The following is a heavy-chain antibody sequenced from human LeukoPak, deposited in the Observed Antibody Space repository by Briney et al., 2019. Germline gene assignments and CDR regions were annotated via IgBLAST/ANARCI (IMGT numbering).Heavy chain of an antibody. Sequence: PGRSLRLSCAASGFTFSSYAMHWVRQAPGKGPEWVAVISYDGSNKYYADSVKGRFTISRDNSKNTLYLQMNSLRAEDTAVYYCAREKEDYDSSGYYSYFDYWGQGILVTVSS. D-gene: IGHD3-22*01. CDR1: GFTFSSYA. CDR3: AREKEDYDSSGYYSYFDY. J-gene: IGHJ4*02. V-gene: IGHV3-30-3*01. CDR2: ISYDGSNK.